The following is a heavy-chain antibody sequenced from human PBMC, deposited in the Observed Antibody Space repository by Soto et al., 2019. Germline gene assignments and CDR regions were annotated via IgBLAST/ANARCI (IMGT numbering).Heavy chain of an antibody. D-gene: IGHD2-21*01. Sequence: SVKVSCKASGGNFNNYAISWVRQAPAQGLQWMGGIIPIIDTTHYAQKLQGRVTISADRGRTTVYMELTGLTSDDSATYFCERAPRDRDAFSIWGQGTVVTVSS. V-gene: IGHV1-69*06. CDR1: GGNFNNYA. CDR2: IIPIIDTT. J-gene: IGHJ3*02. CDR3: ERAPRDRDAFSI.